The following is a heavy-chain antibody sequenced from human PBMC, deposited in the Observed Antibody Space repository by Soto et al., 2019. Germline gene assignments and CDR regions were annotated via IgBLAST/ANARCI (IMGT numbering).Heavy chain of an antibody. J-gene: IGHJ6*02. CDR1: GFIFSTYT. Sequence: GGSLRLSCAASGFIFSTYTINWVRQAPGKGLEWVASISSSSRDIFYADSVKARFTISRDNANSSVDLQMNSLRVGDTAIYYCARGSWGGDGIDVWGQGTTVTVSS. CDR3: ARGSWGGDGIDV. V-gene: IGHV3-21*01. CDR2: ISSSSRDI. D-gene: IGHD3-16*01.